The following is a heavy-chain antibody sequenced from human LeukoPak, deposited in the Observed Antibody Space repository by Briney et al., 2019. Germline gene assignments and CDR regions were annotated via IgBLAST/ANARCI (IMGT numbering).Heavy chain of an antibody. CDR1: GYTFTNYG. J-gene: IGHJ4*02. D-gene: IGHD3-10*01. V-gene: IGHV1-18*01. Sequence: GASVTVSFKASGYTFTNYGFSWVRQAPGQGGEWMGWISTYYGNTNYAQKLQDRVTMTTDTSTSTAYMELTSLRSDDTAVYYCARVYSTNYYGSGDRPFLFDYWGQGTVVTVSS. CDR2: ISTYYGNT. CDR3: ARVYSTNYYGSGDRPFLFDY.